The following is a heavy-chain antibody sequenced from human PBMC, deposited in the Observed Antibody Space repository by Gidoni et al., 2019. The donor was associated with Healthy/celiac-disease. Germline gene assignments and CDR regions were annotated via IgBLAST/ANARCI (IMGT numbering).Heavy chain of an antibody. D-gene: IGHD3-10*01. CDR2: IYYSGST. J-gene: IGHJ4*02. V-gene: IGHV4-39*01. Sequence: QLQLQESGPGLVKPSETLSLTCTVSGGSISSSSYYWGWIRQPPGKGLEWIGSIYYSGSTYYNPSLKSRVTISVDTSKNQFSLKLSSVTAADTAVYYCARHNGGVGTVLLWFGSTTDFDYWGQGTLVTVSS. CDR1: GGSISSSSYY. CDR3: ARHNGGVGTVLLWFGSTTDFDY.